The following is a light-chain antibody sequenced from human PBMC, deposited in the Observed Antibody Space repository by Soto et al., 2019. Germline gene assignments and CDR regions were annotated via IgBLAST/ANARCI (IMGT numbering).Light chain of an antibody. J-gene: IGLJ2*01. Sequence: QSVLTQPPSVSGAPGQTVTISCTGSTSNIGAGYDVPWYQQLPGSAPKLLIYANGNRPSGVPDRFSGSKSGTSASLAIAGLQADDEADFYCQSYDSSLSGSVVFGGGTKLTVL. CDR1: TSNIGAGYD. CDR2: ANG. V-gene: IGLV1-40*01. CDR3: QSYDSSLSGSVV.